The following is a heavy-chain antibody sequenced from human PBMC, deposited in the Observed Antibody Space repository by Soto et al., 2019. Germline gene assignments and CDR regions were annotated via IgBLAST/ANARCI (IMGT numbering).Heavy chain of an antibody. CDR1: GYTFSGHF. J-gene: IGHJ4*02. CDR3: ARRGFCNTTSCRAFDY. CDR2: INPNNIGAT. D-gene: IGHD2-2*01. V-gene: IGHV1-2*02. Sequence: QVQLVQSGAEVRKPGASVKVSCKASGYTFSGHFMHWVRQAPGQRLEWMGWINPNNIGATNYAQMFQGRVTMIRDTSINTVYMELTTLRSDDTAVYYCARRGFCNTTSCRAFDYWGQGSLVTVSS.